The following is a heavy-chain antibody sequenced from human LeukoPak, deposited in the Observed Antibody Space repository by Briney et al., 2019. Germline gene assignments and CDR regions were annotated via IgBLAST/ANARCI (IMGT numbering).Heavy chain of an antibody. CDR1: GVSFSGYY. CDR3: ARRVIDILTGYYRSIEAISWFDP. Sequence: PSEPLSLPCAVYGVSFSGYYWSWLRQPPGKGLEWFGEINHSGSTHYNLSLKSRVTISVDTSKNQFSLKPSSVPAADTAVYYCARRVIDILTGYYRSIEAISWFDPWGQGTLVTVSS. CDR2: INHSGST. J-gene: IGHJ5*02. D-gene: IGHD3-9*01. V-gene: IGHV4-34*01.